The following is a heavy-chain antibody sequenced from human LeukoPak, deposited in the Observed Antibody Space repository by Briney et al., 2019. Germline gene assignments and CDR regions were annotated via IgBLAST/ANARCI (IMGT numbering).Heavy chain of an antibody. CDR3: ARASSLLSYYYYGMDV. J-gene: IGHJ6*02. D-gene: IGHD2-15*01. CDR1: GFTFSSYA. Sequence: GGSLRLSCAASGFTFSSYAMSWVRQAPGKGLEWVSAISGSGGSTYYADSVKGRFTISRDNSKNTLYLQMNSLRAEDTAVYYCARASSLLSYYYYGMDVWGQGTTVTVSS. CDR2: ISGSGGST. V-gene: IGHV3-23*01.